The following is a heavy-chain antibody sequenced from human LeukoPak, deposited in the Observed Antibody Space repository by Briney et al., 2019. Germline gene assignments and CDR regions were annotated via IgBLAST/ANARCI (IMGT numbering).Heavy chain of an antibody. V-gene: IGHV1-46*01. CDR2: INPSGGST. CDR1: GYTFTSYY. CDR3: ARERRSRWFDP. Sequence: ASVKVSCKASGYTFTSYYMHWVRQAPGQGLEWMGIINPSGGSTSYAQKFQGRVTMTRNTSISTAYMELSSLRSEDTAVYYCARERRSRWFDPWGQGTLVTVSS. J-gene: IGHJ5*02.